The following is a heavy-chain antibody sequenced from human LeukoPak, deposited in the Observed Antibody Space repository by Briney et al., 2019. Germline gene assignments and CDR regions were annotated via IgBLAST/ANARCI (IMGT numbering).Heavy chain of an antibody. D-gene: IGHD6-13*01. Sequence: GGSLRLSCAASGFTFSSFEMNWVRQAPGKGLEWVSYISSSGSTIYYADSVKGRFTISRDNAKNSLYLQMNSLRVEDTAVYYCARDSSGSGHFDYWGQGTLVTVSS. J-gene: IGHJ4*02. CDR3: ARDSSGSGHFDY. V-gene: IGHV3-48*03. CDR2: ISSSGSTI. CDR1: GFTFSSFE.